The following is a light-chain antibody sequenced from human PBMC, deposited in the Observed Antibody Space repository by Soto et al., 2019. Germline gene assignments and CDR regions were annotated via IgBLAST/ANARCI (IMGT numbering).Light chain of an antibody. J-gene: IGLJ7*01. V-gene: IGLV1-51*01. Sequence: QSVLTQPPSVSAAPGQTVTISCSGSSSNVGNNYVSWYQQLPGTAPKLLIYDNNKRPSGIPDRFSGSKSGTSATLGITGLQTGDEADYYCGTWYSSLSGGLAVFGGGTQLTVL. CDR2: DNN. CDR1: SSNVGNNY. CDR3: GTWYSSLSGGLAV.